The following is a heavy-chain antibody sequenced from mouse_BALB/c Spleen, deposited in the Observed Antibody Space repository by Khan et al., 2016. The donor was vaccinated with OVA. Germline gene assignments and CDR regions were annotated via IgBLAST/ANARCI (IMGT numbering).Heavy chain of an antibody. Sequence: VQLQESGAELVRPGTSVKMSCKAAGYTFTNYWIGWVKQRPGHGLEWIGDIYPGGGYTNYNEKFKGKATLTADTSSSTAYMQLSSLTSGDSVIYYCARRGAARATGDYFDYWGQGTTLTVSS. CDR2: IYPGGGYT. V-gene: IGHV1-63*02. D-gene: IGHD3-1*01. J-gene: IGHJ2*01. CDR3: ARRGAARATGDYFDY. CDR1: GYTFTNYW.